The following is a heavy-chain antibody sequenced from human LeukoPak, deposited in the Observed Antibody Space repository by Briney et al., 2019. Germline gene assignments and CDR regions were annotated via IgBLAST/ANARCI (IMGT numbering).Heavy chain of an antibody. Sequence: WVRQPPGKGLDWIGSLYYDGRTYYSPSLESRVTVSVDTSKNQFALKLTSVTAADTAVYCCARGRGKGDVNGSDPGAREPLVPVPP. CDR3: ARGRGKGDVNGSDP. J-gene: IGHJ5*02. CDR2: LYYDGRT. V-gene: IGHV4-39*01. D-gene: IGHD3-16*01.